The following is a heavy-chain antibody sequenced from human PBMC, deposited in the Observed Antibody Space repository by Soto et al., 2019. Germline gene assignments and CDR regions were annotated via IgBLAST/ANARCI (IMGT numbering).Heavy chain of an antibody. Sequence: QVQLVQSGAEVKKPGASVEVSCKASAYTFTNFGITWVRQAPGQGLEWMGWISAYNGNTNYAQKFQGRVTMTTDTPTSTAYMEVRSLRFDDTAVYYCARGGTQIDYWGQGTLVTVSS. J-gene: IGHJ4*02. CDR1: AYTFTNFG. V-gene: IGHV1-18*01. CDR3: ARGGTQIDY. CDR2: ISAYNGNT. D-gene: IGHD3-16*01.